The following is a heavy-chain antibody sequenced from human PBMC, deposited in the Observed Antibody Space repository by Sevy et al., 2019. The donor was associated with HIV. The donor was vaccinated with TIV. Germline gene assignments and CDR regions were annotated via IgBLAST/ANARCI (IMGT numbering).Heavy chain of an antibody. D-gene: IGHD2-15*01. V-gene: IGHV3-7*01. CDR1: GFTFSSYW. Sequence: GGSLRLSCAASGFTFSSYWMSWVRQAPGKGLEWVANIKQDGSEKYYVDSVKGRFTISRDNAKNSLYLQMNSLRAEDTAVYYCARDRGVAATFDYYFDYWGQRTLVTVSS. CDR3: ARDRGVAATFDYYFDY. J-gene: IGHJ4*02. CDR2: IKQDGSEK.